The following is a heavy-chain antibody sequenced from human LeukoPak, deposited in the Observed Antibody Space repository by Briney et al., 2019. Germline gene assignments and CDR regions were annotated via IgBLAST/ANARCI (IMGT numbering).Heavy chain of an antibody. Sequence: SETLSLTCAVYGGSFSGYYWSWIRQPPGKGLEWIGEINHSGSTNYNPSLKSRVTISVDTSKNQFSLKLSSVTAADTAVYYCARGPHTGVNYHDSSGYYYWGQGILVTVSS. J-gene: IGHJ4*02. CDR3: ARGPHTGVNYHDSSGYYY. CDR2: INHSGST. V-gene: IGHV4-34*01. CDR1: GGSFSGYY. D-gene: IGHD3-22*01.